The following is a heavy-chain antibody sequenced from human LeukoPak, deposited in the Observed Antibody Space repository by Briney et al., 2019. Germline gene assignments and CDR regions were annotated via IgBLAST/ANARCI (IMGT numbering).Heavy chain of an antibody. CDR1: GASISTYY. Sequence: PSETLSLTCTVSGASISTYYWSWIRQPPGKGLEWIAYIYYSGSTNYNPSLKSRVTISVDTSKNQFSLHLSSVTAADTAVYYCARGFHSVHPAHFDFWGQGTLVTVSS. CDR3: ARGFHSVHPAHFDF. CDR2: IYYSGST. V-gene: IGHV4-59*01. J-gene: IGHJ4*02. D-gene: IGHD2-15*01.